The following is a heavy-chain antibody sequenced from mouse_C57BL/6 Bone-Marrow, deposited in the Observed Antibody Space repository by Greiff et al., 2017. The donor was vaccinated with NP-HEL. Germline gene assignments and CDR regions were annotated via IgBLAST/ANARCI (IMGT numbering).Heavy chain of an antibody. CDR3: ARGRWLPRAMDY. CDR1: GFTFSDYG. CDR2: ISSGSSTI. J-gene: IGHJ4*01. Sequence: EVKLVESGGGLVKPGGSLKLSCAASGFTFSDYGMHWVRQAPEKGLEWVAYISSGSSTIYYADTVKGRFTISRDNAKNTLFLQMTSLRSEDTAMYYCARGRWLPRAMDYWGQGTSVTVSS. V-gene: IGHV5-17*01. D-gene: IGHD2-3*01.